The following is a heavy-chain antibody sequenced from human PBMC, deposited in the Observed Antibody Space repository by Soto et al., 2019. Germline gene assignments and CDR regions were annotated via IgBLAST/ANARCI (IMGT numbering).Heavy chain of an antibody. CDR1: GFTFSSYW. J-gene: IGHJ5*02. V-gene: IGHV3-7*03. CDR2: IKQDGSEK. Sequence: EVQLVESGGGLVQPGGSLRLSCAASGFTFSSYWMSWVRQAPGKGLEWVANIKQDGSEKYYVDSVKGRFTISRDNAKNSLYLQRNSLRAEDTAVYYCARLGYCSSTSCYYGWFDPWGQGTLVTVSS. CDR3: ARLGYCSSTSCYYGWFDP. D-gene: IGHD2-2*01.